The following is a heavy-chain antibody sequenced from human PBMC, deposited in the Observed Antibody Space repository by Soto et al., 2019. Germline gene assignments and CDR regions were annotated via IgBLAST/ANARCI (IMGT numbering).Heavy chain of an antibody. J-gene: IGHJ5*02. CDR3: ARGNTTVTTNWFDP. CDR2: INPNSGGT. V-gene: IGHV1-2*04. D-gene: IGHD4-17*01. CDR1: GYTFTGYY. Sequence: GASVKVSCKASGYTFTGYYMHWVRQAPGQGLEWMGWINPNSGGTNYAQKFQGWVTMTRDTSISTAYMELSRLRSDDTAVYYCARGNTTVTTNWFDPWGQGTLVTVS.